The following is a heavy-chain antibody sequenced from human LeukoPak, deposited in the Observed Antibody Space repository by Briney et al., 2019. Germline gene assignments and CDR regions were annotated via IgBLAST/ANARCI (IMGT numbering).Heavy chain of an antibody. CDR2: IRYDGSNK. J-gene: IGHJ4*02. V-gene: IGHV3-30*02. D-gene: IGHD5-18*01. CDR1: GFTFSSYG. CDR3: ARRYSYASVYFDY. Sequence: GGSLRLSCAASGFTFSSYGMHWVRQAPGKGLEWVAFIRYDGSNKYYADSVKGRFTISRDNSKNTLYLQMNSLRAEDTAVYYCARRYSYASVYFDYWGQGTLVTVSS.